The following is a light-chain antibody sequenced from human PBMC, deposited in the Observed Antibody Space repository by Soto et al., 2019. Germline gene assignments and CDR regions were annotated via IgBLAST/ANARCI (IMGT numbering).Light chain of an antibody. Sequence: QSALTQPASVSGSPGQSITISCAGTSSDVGSYHLVSWYQQYPGRAPKIMIYEVNKRPSGVSNRFSGSKSGNTASLTISGLQAEDEADYYCCSYAGSRTLVFGGGTMLTVL. CDR1: SSDVGSYHL. V-gene: IGLV2-23*02. CDR3: CSYAGSRTLV. J-gene: IGLJ2*01. CDR2: EVN.